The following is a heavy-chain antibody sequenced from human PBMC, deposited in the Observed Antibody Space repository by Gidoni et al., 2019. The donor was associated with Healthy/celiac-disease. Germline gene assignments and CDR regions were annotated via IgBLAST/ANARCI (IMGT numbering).Heavy chain of an antibody. D-gene: IGHD5-12*01. CDR2: IYYSGST. CDR3: ARDGRGYSGYGPFDY. CDR1: GGSISSGGYY. J-gene: IGHJ4*02. V-gene: IGHV4-31*03. Sequence: QVQLQESGPGLVKPSQPLSLTCTVSGGSISSGGYYWSWIRQHPGKGLEWIGYIYYSGSTYYNPSLKSRVTISVDTSKNQFSLKLSSVTAADTAVYYCARDGRGYSGYGPFDYWGQGTLVTVSS.